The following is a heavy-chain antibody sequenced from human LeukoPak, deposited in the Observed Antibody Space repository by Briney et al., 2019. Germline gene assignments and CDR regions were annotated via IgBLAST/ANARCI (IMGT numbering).Heavy chain of an antibody. V-gene: IGHV3-23*01. CDR1: GFTFSSYA. Sequence: GGSLRLSCAASGFTFSSYAMGWVRQAPGKGLEWVSAISGSGGSTHYADSVKGRFTISRDNSKNTLYLQMNSLRADDTAVYYCAKGGSSGWYLSNWFDPWGQGTLVTVSS. CDR3: AKGGSSGWYLSNWFDP. CDR2: ISGSGGST. D-gene: IGHD6-19*01. J-gene: IGHJ5*02.